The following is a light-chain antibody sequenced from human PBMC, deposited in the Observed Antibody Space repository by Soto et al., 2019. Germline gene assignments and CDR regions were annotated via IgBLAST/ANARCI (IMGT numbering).Light chain of an antibody. CDR2: EVR. CDR3: CSYTRTSNHYF. CDR1: SSDIGGYDY. V-gene: IGLV2-14*01. J-gene: IGLJ1*01. Sequence: QSVLAQPAAVSGSPGQSITTSCTGTSSDIGGYDYVSGYQQRPGKAPKLMIYEVRYRPSGVSNRFSGSKSGNTASLTISGLQAEDEAVYYCCSYTRTSNHYFFGSGTKVTVL.